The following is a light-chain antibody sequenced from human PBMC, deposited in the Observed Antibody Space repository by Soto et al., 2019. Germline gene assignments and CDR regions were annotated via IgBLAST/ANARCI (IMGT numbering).Light chain of an antibody. Sequence: DIQMTQSPSTLSASVGDRVSITCRASQSISTWLAWYQQKPGIAPKLLIYDASTLERGVPSRFSGSGSGTEFTLTINSLQPDDFATYYFQQYKSYFRTFGQGTKVEIK. CDR3: QQYKSYFRT. CDR2: DAS. CDR1: QSISTW. V-gene: IGKV1-5*01. J-gene: IGKJ1*01.